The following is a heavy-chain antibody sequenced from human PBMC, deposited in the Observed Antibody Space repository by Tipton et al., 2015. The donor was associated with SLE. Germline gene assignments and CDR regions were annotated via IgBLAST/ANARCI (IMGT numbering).Heavy chain of an antibody. CDR3: ARGVRPYYYRWVTSPPSDY. CDR1: GYTFTDSY. V-gene: IGHV1-2*06. CDR2: INPNSGAT. D-gene: IGHD3-16*02. J-gene: IGHJ4*02. Sequence: QLVQSGPEVKKPGASVRVSCKASGYTFTDSYIHWVQQAPGQGLDWMGRINPNSGATDYAQKFRGRVTMTRDTSISTAYMELSSLRSDDTAVYYCARGVRPYYYRWVTSPPSDYWGQGALVTVSS.